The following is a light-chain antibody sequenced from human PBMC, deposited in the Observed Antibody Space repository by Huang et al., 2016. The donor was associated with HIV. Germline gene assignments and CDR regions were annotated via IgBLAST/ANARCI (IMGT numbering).Light chain of an antibody. Sequence: DIVMTQSPATLSVSPGESATLSCSASQSVSSNLAWFQQKPGQAPRLLIYGASTRATGISARFSGSGSGSEFTLTISSLQSEDFAVYYCQQYNDWLWTFGQGTKVEIK. V-gene: IGKV3-15*01. CDR2: GAS. J-gene: IGKJ1*01. CDR3: QQYNDWLWT. CDR1: QSVSSN.